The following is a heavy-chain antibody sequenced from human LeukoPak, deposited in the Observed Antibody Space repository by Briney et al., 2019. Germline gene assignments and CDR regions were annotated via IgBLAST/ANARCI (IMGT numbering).Heavy chain of an antibody. Sequence: PGGSLRLSCVASGFTFSNYAMSWVRQAPGKGLEWVSAISSSGGNTYYTDSVKGRFTISRDNSETTLYLQMNSLRAEDTAVYYCTKETYASGSYPVDYWGQGTLVTVSS. CDR3: TKETYASGSYPVDY. CDR1: GFTFSNYA. V-gene: IGHV3-23*01. J-gene: IGHJ4*02. D-gene: IGHD3-10*01. CDR2: ISSSGGNT.